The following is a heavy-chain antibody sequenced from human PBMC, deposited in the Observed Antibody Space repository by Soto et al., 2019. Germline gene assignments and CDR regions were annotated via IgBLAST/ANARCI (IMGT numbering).Heavy chain of an antibody. Sequence: ASVKVSCKASGYTFTGYYMHWVRQAPGQGLEWMGWINPNSGGTNYAQKFQGWVTMTRDTSISTAYMELSRLRSDDTAVYYCARAHVRGYSGYETDYWGQGTLVTVSS. D-gene: IGHD5-12*01. CDR1: GYTFTGYY. CDR2: INPNSGGT. J-gene: IGHJ4*02. V-gene: IGHV1-2*04. CDR3: ARAHVRGYSGYETDY.